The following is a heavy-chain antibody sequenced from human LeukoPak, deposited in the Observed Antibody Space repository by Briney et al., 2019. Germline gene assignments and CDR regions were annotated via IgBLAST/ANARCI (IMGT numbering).Heavy chain of an antibody. Sequence: PGGSLRLSCAASGFTFSSYSMNWVRQAPGKGLEWVSYISSASSSIYYADSVKGRFTISRDNAKNSLFLQMNSLRAEDTAVYYCARDHTPIQLHYYYYYMDVWGKGTTVTVSS. J-gene: IGHJ6*03. V-gene: IGHV3-48*04. CDR3: ARDHTPIQLHYYYYYMDV. CDR1: GFTFSSYS. D-gene: IGHD5-18*01. CDR2: ISSASSSI.